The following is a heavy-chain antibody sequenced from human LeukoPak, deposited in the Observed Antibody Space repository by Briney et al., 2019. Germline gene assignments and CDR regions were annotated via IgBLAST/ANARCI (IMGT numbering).Heavy chain of an antibody. D-gene: IGHD2-2*01. V-gene: IGHV2-26*02. J-gene: IGHJ4*02. CDR1: GFSLSNARMG. CDR3: ARIQRRGYCSSTSCHYYFDY. CDR2: IFSNDEK. Sequence: SGPTLVKPTQTLTLTCTVSGFSLSNARMGVSWIRQPPGKALEWLAHIFSNDEKSYSTSLKSRLTISKDTSKSQVVLTMTNMDPVDTATYYCARIQRRGYCSSTSCHYYFDYWGQGTLVTVSS.